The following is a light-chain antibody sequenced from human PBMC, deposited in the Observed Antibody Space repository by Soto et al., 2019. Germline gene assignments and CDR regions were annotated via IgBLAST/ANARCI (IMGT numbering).Light chain of an antibody. CDR2: YDS. CDR1: NIGSKS. CDR3: QVCDSSSDCSV. J-gene: IGLJ7*01. Sequence: SYELTQPPSVSVAPGKTARITCGGDNIGSKSVHWYQQKPGQSPVLVIYYDSDRPSGIPERFSGSNSGNTATLTISRVEAGDEADYYCQVCDSSSDCSVFGGGTQLTVL. V-gene: IGLV3-21*04.